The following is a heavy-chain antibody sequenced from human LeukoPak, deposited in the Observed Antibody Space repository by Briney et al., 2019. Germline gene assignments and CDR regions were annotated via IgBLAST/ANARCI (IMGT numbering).Heavy chain of an antibody. CDR1: GGSISSYY. CDR3: ARDGSPTYYYDSSGYWNWFDP. Sequence: PSETLSLTCTVSGGSISSYYWSWIRQPPGKGLEWIGDIYYSGSTNYNPSLKSRVTISVDTSKNQFSLKLSSVTAADTAVYYCARDGSPTYYYDSSGYWNWFDPWGQGTLVTVSS. D-gene: IGHD3-22*01. J-gene: IGHJ5*02. CDR2: IYYSGST. V-gene: IGHV4-59*01.